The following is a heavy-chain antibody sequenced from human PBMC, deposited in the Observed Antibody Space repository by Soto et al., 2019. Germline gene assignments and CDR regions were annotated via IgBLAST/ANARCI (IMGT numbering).Heavy chain of an antibody. V-gene: IGHV4-61*01. CDR1: GGSVSSGSYY. CDR3: ARGIEGWYQGRYYSGTDV. Sequence: QVQLQESGPGLVKPSETLSLTCTVSGGSVSSGSYYWSWIRQPPGKGLEWIGYIYYSGRTNYNPSLKSRVTISVATSKNQFSLKLSSVTAADTAVYYCARGIEGWYQGRYYSGTDVWGQGTTVTVSS. J-gene: IGHJ6*02. CDR2: IYYSGRT. D-gene: IGHD6-19*01.